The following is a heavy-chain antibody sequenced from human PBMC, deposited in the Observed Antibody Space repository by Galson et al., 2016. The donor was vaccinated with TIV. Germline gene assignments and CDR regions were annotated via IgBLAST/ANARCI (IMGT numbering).Heavy chain of an antibody. CDR2: MSADNGDT. Sequence: SVKVSCKASGYTFRNYGITWIRQAPGQGLEWMGWMSADNGDTTYAQKLRGRVLMTRDTSTNTAYMELRSLRSDDTAVYFCAKDPSTDRIEVFGVLIIAPQYFQHWGQGTLVTVSS. CDR3: AKDPSTDRIEVFGVLIIAPQYFQH. J-gene: IGHJ1*01. CDR1: GYTFRNYG. D-gene: IGHD3-3*01. V-gene: IGHV1-18*01.